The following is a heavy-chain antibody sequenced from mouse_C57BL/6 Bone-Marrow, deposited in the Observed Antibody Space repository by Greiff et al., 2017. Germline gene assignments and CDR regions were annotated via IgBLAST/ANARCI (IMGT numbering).Heavy chain of an antibody. J-gene: IGHJ4*01. D-gene: IGHD2-4*01. V-gene: IGHV1-78*01. CDR1: GYTFTDHT. CDR2: IYPRDGST. CDR3: ARGAITTGGYYYAMDD. Sequence: VQVVESDAELVKPGASVKISCKVSGYTFTDHTIHWMKQRPEQGLEWIGYIYPRDGSTKYNEKFKGKATLTADKSSSTAYMQLNSLTSEDSAVYFCARGAITTGGYYYAMDDWGQGTSVTVSS.